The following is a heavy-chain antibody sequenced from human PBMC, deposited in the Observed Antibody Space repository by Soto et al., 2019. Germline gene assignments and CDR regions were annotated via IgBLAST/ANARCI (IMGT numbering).Heavy chain of an antibody. CDR3: ARSLNGMGV. V-gene: IGHV1-8*01. J-gene: IGHJ6*02. Sequence: QVQLVQSGAEVKKPGASVKVSCKASGDTFTNYDIKWVRQATGQGLEWMGWMNPNSGNTGYAQKLQGRVTMTRNTSMSTAYMELSTLRSEDTAVYYCARSLNGMGVWAQGTPVTVSS. CDR2: MNPNSGNT. CDR1: GDTFTNYD.